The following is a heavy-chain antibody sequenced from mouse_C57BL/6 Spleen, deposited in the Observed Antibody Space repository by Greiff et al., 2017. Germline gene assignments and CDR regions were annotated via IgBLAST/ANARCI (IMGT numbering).Heavy chain of an antibody. CDR3: ARGYVYDY. CDR2: ISSGSSTI. Sequence: EVQLVESGGGLVKPGGSLKLSCAASGFTFSDYGMHWVRQAPEQGLEWVAYISSGSSTIYYADTVKGRFTIARDNAKNTLFLQMTSLRAEDTAMYDCARGYVYDYWGQGTTLTVSS. J-gene: IGHJ2*01. V-gene: IGHV5-17*01. CDR1: GFTFSDYG. D-gene: IGHD2-2*01.